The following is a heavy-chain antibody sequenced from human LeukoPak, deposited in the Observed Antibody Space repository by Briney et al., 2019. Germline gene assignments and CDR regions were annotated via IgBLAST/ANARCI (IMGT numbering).Heavy chain of an antibody. CDR3: TTVAVGYDFWSGYYTDAFDI. CDR1: GFTFSSYS. J-gene: IGHJ3*02. D-gene: IGHD3-3*01. V-gene: IGHV3-21*03. Sequence: GGSLRLSCAASGFTFSSYSMNWVRQAPGKGLEWVSSISSSSSYIYYADSVKGRFTISRDNSKNTLYLQMNSLKTEDTAVYYCTTVAVGYDFWSGYYTDAFDIWGQGTMVTVSS. CDR2: ISSSSSYI.